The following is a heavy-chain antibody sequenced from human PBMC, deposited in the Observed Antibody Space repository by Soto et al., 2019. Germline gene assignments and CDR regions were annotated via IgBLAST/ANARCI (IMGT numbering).Heavy chain of an antibody. V-gene: IGHV3-30-3*01. Sequence: QPGGSLRLSCAASGFTFSSYAMHWVRQAPGKGLEWVAVISYDGSNKYYADSVKGRFTISRDNSKNTLYLQMNSLRAEDTAVYYCARDPLEGELAPYYGMDVWGQGTTVTVSS. J-gene: IGHJ6*02. D-gene: IGHD3-16*01. CDR3: ARDPLEGELAPYYGMDV. CDR1: GFTFSSYA. CDR2: ISYDGSNK.